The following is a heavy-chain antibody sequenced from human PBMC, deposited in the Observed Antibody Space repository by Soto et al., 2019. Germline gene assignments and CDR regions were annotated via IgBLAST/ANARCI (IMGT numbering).Heavy chain of an antibody. CDR2: INAGNGNT. CDR3: ARALGIAAAPSFDY. CDR1: GYTFTSYA. D-gene: IGHD6-13*01. V-gene: IGHV1-3*01. Sequence: ASVKVSCKASGYTFTSYAMHWVRQAPGQRLEWMGWINAGNGNTKYSQKFQGRVTITRDTSASTAYMEPSSLRSEDTAVYYCARALGIAAAPSFDYWGQGTLVTVSS. J-gene: IGHJ4*02.